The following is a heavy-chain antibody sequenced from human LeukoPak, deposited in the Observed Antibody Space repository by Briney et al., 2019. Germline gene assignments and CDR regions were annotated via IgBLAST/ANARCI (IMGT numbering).Heavy chain of an antibody. CDR3: ARSRAAETVDYFDY. Sequence: GGSLRLSCEASGFTSSTYNMVWVRQAPGKGLEWVSYISSSGSTIYYADSVKGRFTISRDNAKNSLYLQMNSLRAEDTAVYYCARSRAAETVDYFDYWGQGTLVTVSS. CDR2: ISSSGSTI. V-gene: IGHV3-11*01. D-gene: IGHD6-13*01. CDR1: GFTSSTYN. J-gene: IGHJ4*02.